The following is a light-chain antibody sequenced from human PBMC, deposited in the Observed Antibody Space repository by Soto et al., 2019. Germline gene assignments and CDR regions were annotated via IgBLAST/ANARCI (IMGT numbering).Light chain of an antibody. V-gene: IGKV3-20*01. CDR1: QGVGSNY. J-gene: IGKJ1*01. CDR3: QQYGSSPWT. Sequence: ETVLTQSPGTLSLSPGERATLSCKASQGVGSNYLAWYQQKPGQAPRPLIYGASSRATGIPDRFSGSGSGADFTLTISRLEPEDCAVYYSQQYGSSPWTFGQGTTVEIK. CDR2: GAS.